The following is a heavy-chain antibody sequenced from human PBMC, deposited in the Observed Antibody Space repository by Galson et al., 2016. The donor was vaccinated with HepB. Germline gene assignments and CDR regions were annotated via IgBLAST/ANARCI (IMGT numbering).Heavy chain of an antibody. CDR3: AKEDNIAGATTINN. CDR1: GFTFRNYW. Sequence: SLRLSCAASGFTFRNYWMGWVRQAPGKGLEWVTDISDSGGNKYFVDSVKGRFTISRDNSRNTLYLQMNNLGAEDTAVYFCAKEDNIAGATTINNWGQGTLVAV. V-gene: IGHV3-23*01. J-gene: IGHJ4*02. CDR2: ISDSGGNK. D-gene: IGHD1-26*01.